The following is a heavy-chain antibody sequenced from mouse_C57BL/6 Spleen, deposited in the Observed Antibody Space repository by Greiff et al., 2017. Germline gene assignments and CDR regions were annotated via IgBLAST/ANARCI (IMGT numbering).Heavy chain of an antibody. CDR2: IDPSDSDT. CDR1: GYTFTSYW. J-gene: IGHJ4*01. Sequence: VQLQQPGAELVRPGSSVKLSCKASGYTFTSYWMHWVKQRPIQGLEWIGNIDPSDSDTHYNQKFKDKATLTVDKSSSTAYMQLSSLTSEDSAVYYCASTAQATDAMGYWGQGTSVTVSS. V-gene: IGHV1-52*01. D-gene: IGHD3-2*02. CDR3: ASTAQATDAMGY.